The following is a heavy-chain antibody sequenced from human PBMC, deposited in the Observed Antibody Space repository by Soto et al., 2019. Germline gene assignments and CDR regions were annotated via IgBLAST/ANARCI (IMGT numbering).Heavy chain of an antibody. J-gene: IGHJ5*02. CDR1: GGSISSGDYS. CDR3: ARVLAMVRGEEWFDP. V-gene: IGHV4-30-4*01. CDR2: IYYSGST. Sequence: SETLSLTCTVSGGSISSGDYSWSWIRQPPGKGLEWIGYIYYSGSTYYNPSLKSRVTISVDTSKNQFSLKLSSVTAADTAVYYCARVLAMVRGEEWFDPWGQGTLVTVSS. D-gene: IGHD3-10*01.